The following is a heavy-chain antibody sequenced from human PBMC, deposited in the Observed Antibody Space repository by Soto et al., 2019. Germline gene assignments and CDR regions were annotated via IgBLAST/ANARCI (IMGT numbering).Heavy chain of an antibody. J-gene: IGHJ5*02. D-gene: IGHD1-26*01. Sequence: QVQLVQSGAEVKKPGSSVKVSCKASGGTFSSYTISWVRQAPGQGLEWMGRIIPILGIANYAQKFQGRVTITAEKSTRTAYMELSSLRSEDTAVYYCAHGRWEESRDGSRGWFDPWGQGTLVTVSS. CDR1: GGTFSSYT. V-gene: IGHV1-69*02. CDR3: AHGRWEESRDGSRGWFDP. CDR2: IIPILGIA.